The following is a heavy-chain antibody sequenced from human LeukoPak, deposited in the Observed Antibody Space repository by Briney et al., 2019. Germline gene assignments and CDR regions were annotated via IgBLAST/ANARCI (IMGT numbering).Heavy chain of an antibody. CDR2: IYHSGST. CDR1: GGSISSSNW. V-gene: IGHV4-4*02. Sequence: NPSGTLSLTCAVSGGSISSSNWWSWVRQPPGKGLEWIGEIYHSGSTNYNPSLKGRVTISVDKSKNQFSLKLSSVTAADTAVYYCARGVATPMVRGVFDYWGQGTLVTVSS. J-gene: IGHJ4*02. CDR3: ARGVATPMVRGVFDY. D-gene: IGHD3-10*01.